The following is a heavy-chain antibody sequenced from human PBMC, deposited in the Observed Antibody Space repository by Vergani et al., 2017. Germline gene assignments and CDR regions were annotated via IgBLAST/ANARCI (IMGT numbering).Heavy chain of an antibody. V-gene: IGHV4-59*13. CDR3: ARVMYRDEASTGYRLEGMDI. CDR1: GGSFNTYY. J-gene: IGHJ6*02. Sequence: QVQLEESGPGLVKPSETLSLTCTVSGGSFNTYYWSWIRQSPGKGLEWIGYIYSTGSNNYNPSLNSRVTMSVDTSKNQYSLKLRSVTAADTAVYFCARVMYRDEASTGYRLEGMDIWVQGTTVTISS. D-gene: IGHD3-9*01. CDR2: IYSTGSN.